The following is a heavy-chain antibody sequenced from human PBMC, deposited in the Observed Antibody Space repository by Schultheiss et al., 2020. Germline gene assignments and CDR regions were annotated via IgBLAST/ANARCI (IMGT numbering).Heavy chain of an antibody. D-gene: IGHD6-13*01. CDR3: ARVGSSSWSSVSLDY. J-gene: IGHJ4*02. CDR1: GGSFSGYY. Sequence: TLSLTCAVYGGSFSGYYWSWIRQPPGKGLEWIGEINHSGSTNYNPSLKSRVAMSVDKSKNQFSLKLSSVTAADTAVYYCARVGSSSWSSVSLDYWGQGTLVTVSS. V-gene: IGHV4-34*01. CDR2: INHSGST.